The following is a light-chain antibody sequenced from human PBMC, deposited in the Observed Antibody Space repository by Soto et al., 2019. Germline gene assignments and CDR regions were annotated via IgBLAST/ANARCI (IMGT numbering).Light chain of an antibody. V-gene: IGKV1-39*01. CDR1: QSIVTY. Sequence: DIQITHSPSSLSASVVDRVTITFLASQSIVTYLNWYLQKPGKAPKLLIYAASSLQSGVPSRFSGSGSGTDFTLTISSLQPDDFATYYCQNYNSYSEEFGQGTKVDIK. CDR3: QNYNSYSEE. J-gene: IGKJ1*01. CDR2: AAS.